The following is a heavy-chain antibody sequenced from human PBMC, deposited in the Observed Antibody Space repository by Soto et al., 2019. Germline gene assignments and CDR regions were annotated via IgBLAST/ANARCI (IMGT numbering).Heavy chain of an antibody. CDR2: ISYDGSNK. CDR3: AKGRQQRLVLGYYYYMDV. V-gene: IGHV3-30*18. J-gene: IGHJ6*03. CDR1: GFTFSSYG. Sequence: QVQLVESGGGVVQPGRSLRLSCAASGFTFSSYGMHWVRQAPGKGLEWVAVISYDGSNKYYADSVKGRFTISRDNSKNTLYLQMNSLRAEDTAVYYCAKGRQQRLVLGYYYYMDVWGKGTTVTVSS. D-gene: IGHD6-13*01.